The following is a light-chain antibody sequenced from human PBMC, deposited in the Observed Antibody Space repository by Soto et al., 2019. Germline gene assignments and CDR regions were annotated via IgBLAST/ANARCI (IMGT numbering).Light chain of an antibody. CDR2: DVS. J-gene: IGLJ1*01. CDR3: SSYTVTSSPYV. CDR1: SSDIGGYNY. Sequence: QSVLTQPASVSGSPGQSITISCTGTSSDIGGYNYVSWYQQLPGKVHKLIIYDVSNRPSGVSDRFSGSKSCNAASLPISGFQAEDEADYNCSSYTVTSSPYVFGTGTKLTVL. V-gene: IGLV2-14*03.